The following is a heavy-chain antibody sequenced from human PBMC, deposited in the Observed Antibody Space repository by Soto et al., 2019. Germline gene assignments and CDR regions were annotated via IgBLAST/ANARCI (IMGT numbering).Heavy chain of an antibody. CDR3: ARVVVVVAATYYYYYMDV. CDR2: MNPNSGNT. CDR1: GYTFTSYD. D-gene: IGHD2-15*01. V-gene: IGHV1-8*01. Sequence: ASVKVSCKASGYTFTSYDINWVRQATGQGLVWMGWMNPNSGNTGYAQKFQGRVTMTRNSSISTAYMVLSSLISEDTAVYYCARVVVVVAATYYYYYMDVWGKGTTVTVSS. J-gene: IGHJ6*03.